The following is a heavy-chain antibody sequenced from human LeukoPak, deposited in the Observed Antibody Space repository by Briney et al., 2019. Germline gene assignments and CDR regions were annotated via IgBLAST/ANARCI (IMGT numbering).Heavy chain of an antibody. V-gene: IGHV4-31*03. CDR1: GGSISSGGYY. D-gene: IGHD6-13*01. CDR2: IYYSGST. Sequence: SQTLSLTCTVSGGSISSGGYYWSWIRQHPGKGLEWVGYIYYSGSTYYNPSLKSRVTISIDTSKNQFSLKLSSVTAADTAVYYCARSSSWGYYYFMDVWGQGTTVTVSS. CDR3: ARSSSWGYYYFMDV. J-gene: IGHJ6*02.